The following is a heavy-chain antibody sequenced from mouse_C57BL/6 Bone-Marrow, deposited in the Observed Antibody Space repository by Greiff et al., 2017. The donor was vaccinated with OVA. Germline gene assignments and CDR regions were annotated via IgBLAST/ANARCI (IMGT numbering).Heavy chain of an antibody. J-gene: IGHJ4*01. CDR1: GFTFSSYY. V-gene: IGHV5-6-2*01. CDR3: ARQHYYAMDY. Sequence: DVKLVESGGGLVKLGGSLKLSCAASGFTFSSYYMSWVRQTPEKRLELVAAINSNGGSTYYPDTVKGRFTISRDNAKNTLYLQMSSLKSEDTALYYCARQHYYAMDYWGQGTSVTVSS. CDR2: INSNGGST.